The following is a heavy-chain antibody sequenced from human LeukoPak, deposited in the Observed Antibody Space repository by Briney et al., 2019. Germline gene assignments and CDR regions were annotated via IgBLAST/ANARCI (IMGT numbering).Heavy chain of an antibody. CDR2: IIPIFGTA. CDR3: GVAVAGTFNSWFDP. CDR1: GSTFSSYA. V-gene: IGHV1-69*01. Sequence: SVKVSCKASGSTFSSYAISWVRQAPGQGLEWMGGIIPIFGTANYAQKFQGRVTITADESTSTAYMELSSLRSEDTAVYYCGVAVAGTFNSWFDPWGQGTLVTVSS. J-gene: IGHJ5*02. D-gene: IGHD6-19*01.